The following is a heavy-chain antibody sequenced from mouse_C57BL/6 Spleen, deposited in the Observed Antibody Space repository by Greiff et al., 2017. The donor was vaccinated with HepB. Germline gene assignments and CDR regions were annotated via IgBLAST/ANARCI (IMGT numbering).Heavy chain of an antibody. Sequence: VQGVESGAELARPGASVKMSCKASGYTFTSYTMHWVKQRPGQGLEWIGYINPSSGYTKYNQKFKDKATLTADKSSSTAYMQLSSLTSEDSAVYYCARGIRDYFDYWGQGTTLTVSS. J-gene: IGHJ2*01. V-gene: IGHV1-4*01. CDR3: ARGIRDYFDY. CDR1: GYTFTSYT. CDR2: INPSSGYT.